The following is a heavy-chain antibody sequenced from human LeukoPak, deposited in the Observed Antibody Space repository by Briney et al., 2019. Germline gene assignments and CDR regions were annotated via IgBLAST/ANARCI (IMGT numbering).Heavy chain of an antibody. CDR1: GFTFSSYW. CDR2: INSDGSST. J-gene: IGHJ4*02. D-gene: IGHD3-22*01. CDR3: ARGLSYDSSGYVDY. V-gene: IGHV3-74*01. Sequence: GGSLRPSCAASGFTFSSYWMHWVRQAPGKGLVRVSRINSDGSSTSYADSVKGRFTISRDNAKNTLYLQMNSLRVEDTAVYYCARGLSYDSSGYVDYWGQGTLVTVSS.